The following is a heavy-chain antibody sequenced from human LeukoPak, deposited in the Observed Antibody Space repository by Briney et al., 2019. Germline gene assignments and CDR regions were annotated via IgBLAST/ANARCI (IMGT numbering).Heavy chain of an antibody. CDR3: ATYSSSWYCFDY. Sequence: GWSLRLSCAASGFTFSSYAMSWVRQAPGKGLEWVSAISGSGGSTYYADSVKGRFTISRDNSKNTLYLQMNSLRAEDTAVYYCATYSSSWYCFDYWGQGTLVTVSS. V-gene: IGHV3-23*01. CDR1: GFTFSSYA. D-gene: IGHD6-13*01. J-gene: IGHJ4*02. CDR2: ISGSGGST.